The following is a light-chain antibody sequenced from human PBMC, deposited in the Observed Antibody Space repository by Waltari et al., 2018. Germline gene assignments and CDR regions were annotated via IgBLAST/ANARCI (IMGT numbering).Light chain of an antibody. CDR3: QKYNNAPQP. CDR2: ATS. Sequence: DLQMTQSPSSLSASVGDRITITCRASQVIDNHLAWYQQKTGKLPNLLIYATSTLHSGVPSRFSGSGSGTVFTLTISDLQPEDFAVYYCQKYNNAPQPFGGGTKVEIK. J-gene: IGKJ4*01. CDR1: QVIDNH. V-gene: IGKV1-27*01.